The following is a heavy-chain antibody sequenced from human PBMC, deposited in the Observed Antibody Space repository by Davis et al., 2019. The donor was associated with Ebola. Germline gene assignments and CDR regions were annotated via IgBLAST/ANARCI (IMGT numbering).Heavy chain of an antibody. CDR2: ISGSGGST. CDR1: GFTFSSYA. D-gene: IGHD3-22*01. V-gene: IGHV3-23*01. CDR3: AKSGYDSSGYYYHYYYYGMDV. J-gene: IGHJ6*02. Sequence: PGGSLRLSCAASGFTFSSYAMSWVRQAPGKGLEWVSAISGSGGSTYYADSVKVRFTISRDNSKNTLYLQMNSLRAEDTAVYYCAKSGYDSSGYYYHYYYYGMDVWGQGTTVTVSS.